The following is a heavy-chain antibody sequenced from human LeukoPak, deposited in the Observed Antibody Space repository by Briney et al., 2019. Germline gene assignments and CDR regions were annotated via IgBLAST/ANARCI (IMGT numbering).Heavy chain of an antibody. CDR1: GGSFSGHY. J-gene: IGHJ4*02. D-gene: IGHD2-2*02. V-gene: IGHV4-34*01. CDR2: INRSGST. Sequence: SETLSLTCAVYGGSFSGHYWTWIRQSPGKGLEWIGEINRSGSTKYNPSLKSRLTMSLDTSKNQFSLKLTSLIAADTAMYFCARRAYTDSWHTNRYYFDSWGQGTLVTVSS. CDR3: ARRAYTDSWHTNRYYFDS.